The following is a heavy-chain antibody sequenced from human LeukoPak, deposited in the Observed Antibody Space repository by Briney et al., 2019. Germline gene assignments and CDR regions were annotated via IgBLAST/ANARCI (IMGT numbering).Heavy chain of an antibody. CDR2: INWNGGST. D-gene: IGHD1-7*01. J-gene: IGHJ4*02. CDR1: GFTFSSYW. CDR3: ATGNYNRPFDY. V-gene: IGHV3-74*01. Sequence: PGGSLRLSCAASGFTFSSYWMHWVRQAPGKGLEWVSGINWNGGSTGYADSVKGRFTISRDNTKNTLYLQLNSLRAEDTAVYYCATGNYNRPFDYWGQGTLVTVSS.